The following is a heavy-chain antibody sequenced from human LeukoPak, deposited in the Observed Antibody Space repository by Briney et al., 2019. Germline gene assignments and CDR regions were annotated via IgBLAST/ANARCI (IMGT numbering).Heavy chain of an antibody. J-gene: IGHJ6*03. Sequence: GGSLRLSCAASGFTVSSNYMSWVRQAPGKGLEWVSVIYSGGSTYYADSVKGRFTISRDNSKNTLYLQMNSLRAEDTAVYYCARAANSSSWYRNYYCMDVWGKGTTVTVSS. D-gene: IGHD6-13*01. CDR1: GFTVSSNY. CDR2: IYSGGST. CDR3: ARAANSSSWYRNYYCMDV. V-gene: IGHV3-53*01.